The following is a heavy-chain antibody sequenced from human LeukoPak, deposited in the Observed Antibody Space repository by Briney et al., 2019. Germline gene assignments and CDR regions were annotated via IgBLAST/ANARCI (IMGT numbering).Heavy chain of an antibody. CDR3: ARVDSTGWDDALDY. J-gene: IGHJ4*02. Sequence: GGSLRLSCAASGFTFSIYAMHWVRQAPGKGLEYVSAISDEGGSTYYANSVKGRFTISRDNSKNTLYLQMGRLRAEDTAVYYCARVDSTGWDDALDYWGQGTLVSVSS. V-gene: IGHV3-64*01. D-gene: IGHD6-19*01. CDR1: GFTFSIYA. CDR2: ISDEGGST.